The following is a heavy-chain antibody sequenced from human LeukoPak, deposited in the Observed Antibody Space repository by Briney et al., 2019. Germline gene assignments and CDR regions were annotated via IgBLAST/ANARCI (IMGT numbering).Heavy chain of an antibody. CDR1: GGSFSGYY. CDR2: INHSGST. J-gene: IGHJ6*03. V-gene: IGHV4-34*01. CDR3: ASVRRGFGESSKYYSYYYMDV. Sequence: SETLSLTCAVYGGSFSGYYWSWIRQPPGKGLEWIGEINHSGSTNYNPSLKSRVTISVDTSKNQFSLKLSAVTAADTAVYYCASVRRGFGESSKYYSYYYMDVWGNGTTVPIS. D-gene: IGHD3-10*01.